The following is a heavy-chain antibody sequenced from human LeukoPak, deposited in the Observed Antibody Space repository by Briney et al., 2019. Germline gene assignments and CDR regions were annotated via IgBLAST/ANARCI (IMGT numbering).Heavy chain of an antibody. V-gene: IGHV4-34*01. J-gene: IGHJ4*02. Sequence: SETLSLTCAVYSGSFSGYYWSLIRQPPGKGLEWIGEINHSGTTNYNTSLKSRVTISVDTSKNQFSLKLSSVTAADTAMYYCARGLIHSGSTNDYWGQGTLVTVSS. CDR3: ARGLIHSGSTNDY. CDR2: INHSGTT. D-gene: IGHD1-26*01. CDR1: SGSFSGYY.